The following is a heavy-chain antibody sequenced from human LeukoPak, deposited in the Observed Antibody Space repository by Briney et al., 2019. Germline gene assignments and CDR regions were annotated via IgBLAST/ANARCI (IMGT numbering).Heavy chain of an antibody. J-gene: IGHJ4*02. CDR2: IYTSGST. D-gene: IGHD3-10*01. Sequence: SETLSLTCTVPGCSISSYYWSWIRQPAGKGLEWIGRIYTSGSTNYNPSLKSRVTMSVNTSKNQFSLKLRSVTAADTAVYYCARDRHGSGSYLDYFDYWGQGTLVTVSS. V-gene: IGHV4-4*07. CDR3: ARDRHGSGSYLDYFDY. CDR1: GCSISSYY.